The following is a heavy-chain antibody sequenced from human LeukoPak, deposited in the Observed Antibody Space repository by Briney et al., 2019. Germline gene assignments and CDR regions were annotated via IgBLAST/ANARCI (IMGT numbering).Heavy chain of an antibody. CDR2: ISGSGGST. CDR1: GFTFSSYA. Sequence: PGGSLRLSCAASGFTFSSYAMSWVRQAPGKGLEWVSAISGSGGSTYYADSVKGRFTISRGNAKNSLYLQMNSLRAEDTAVYYCARAVYALDYWGQGTLVTVSS. D-gene: IGHD2-8*01. CDR3: ARAVYALDY. V-gene: IGHV3-23*01. J-gene: IGHJ4*02.